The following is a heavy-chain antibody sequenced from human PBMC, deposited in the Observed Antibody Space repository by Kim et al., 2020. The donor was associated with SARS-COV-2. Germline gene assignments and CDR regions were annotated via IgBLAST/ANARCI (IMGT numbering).Heavy chain of an antibody. D-gene: IGHD2-15*01. CDR3: ASNPRLNVVAATSMDFADY. J-gene: IGHJ4*02. Sequence: GRFTIARDNAKNSLYLQMNRLRAEDTAVYYCASNPRLNVVAATSMDFADYWGQGTLVTVSS. V-gene: IGHV3-11*06.